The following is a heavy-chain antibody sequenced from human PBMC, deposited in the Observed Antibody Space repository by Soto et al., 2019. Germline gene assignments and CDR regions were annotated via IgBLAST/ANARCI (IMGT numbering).Heavy chain of an antibody. D-gene: IGHD1-7*01. J-gene: IGHJ4*02. V-gene: IGHV3-23*01. CDR2: VSGSGTDI. Sequence: EVQLLESGGGLVQPGGSLRLSCAASGFTFRSYAMNWVRQAPGKGLEWVSAVSGSGTDIYYADSVKGRFTISRDNSKTTLYLQMNSLRAEDTAIYYCAKEERAERELRHFDYWGQGTLVTVSS. CDR1: GFTFRSYA. CDR3: AKEERAERELRHFDY.